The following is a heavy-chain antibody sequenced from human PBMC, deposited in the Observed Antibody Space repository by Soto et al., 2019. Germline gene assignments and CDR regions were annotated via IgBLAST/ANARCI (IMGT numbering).Heavy chain of an antibody. V-gene: IGHV3-9*01. CDR1: GFNFDDYA. CDR2: ISWNSGSI. J-gene: IGHJ4*02. Sequence: GGSLRLSCAASGFNFDDYAMHWVRQAPGKGLEWVSGISWNSGSIGYADSVKGRFTISRDNAKNPLYLQMNSLRAEDTALYYCAKDISDFWSGYYSHYFDYWGQGTLVTVSS. D-gene: IGHD3-3*01. CDR3: AKDISDFWSGYYSHYFDY.